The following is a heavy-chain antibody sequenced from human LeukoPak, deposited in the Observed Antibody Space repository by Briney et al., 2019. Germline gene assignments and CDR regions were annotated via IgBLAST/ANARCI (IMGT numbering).Heavy chain of an antibody. J-gene: IGHJ4*02. CDR2: IYYTGIT. Sequence: PSETLSLTCTASGGSISSYYWSWIRQPPGKGLEWIGYIYYTGITNYNPSLKSRVTISVDTSKSQFPLKLSSVTAADTAVYFCARGGAYSWNWWYFEYWGQGTLITVSS. V-gene: IGHV4-59*01. D-gene: IGHD1-1*01. CDR1: GGSISSYY. CDR3: ARGGAYSWNWWYFEY.